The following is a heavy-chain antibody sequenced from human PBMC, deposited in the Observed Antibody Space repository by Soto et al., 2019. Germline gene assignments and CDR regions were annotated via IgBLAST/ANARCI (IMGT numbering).Heavy chain of an antibody. CDR3: ARDRSNSPDYFDF. CDR2: IYYSGRT. J-gene: IGHJ4*02. D-gene: IGHD6-6*01. V-gene: IGHV4-30-4*01. Sequence: SETLSLTCTVSGGSIDNYEYYWTWIRQPPGKGLEWAGYIYYSGRTNYNPSLNSRLTISLDTSKNQFSLRLTSVSAAGTAMYYCARDRSNSPDYFDFWGQGXLVTVSS. CDR1: GGSIDNYEYY.